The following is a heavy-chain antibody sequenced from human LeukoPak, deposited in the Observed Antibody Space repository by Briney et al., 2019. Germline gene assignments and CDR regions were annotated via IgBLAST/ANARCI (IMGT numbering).Heavy chain of an antibody. D-gene: IGHD3-10*01. V-gene: IGHV3-13*01. J-gene: IGHJ6*02. CDR1: GFTLSTYA. Sequence: GGPLSLSCAASGFTLSTYAMHWARQPEGKGLEWVSTVGADAETYYPGSVRGRFTITRDNAKNTLHLQMNSLRAGDTAVYFCARGNWAYYASGIYGMDVWGQGTTVTVSS. CDR3: ARGNWAYYASGIYGMDV. CDR2: VGADAET.